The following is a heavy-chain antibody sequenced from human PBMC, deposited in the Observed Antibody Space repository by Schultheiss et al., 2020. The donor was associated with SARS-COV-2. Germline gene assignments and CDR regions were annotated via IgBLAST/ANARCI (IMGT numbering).Heavy chain of an antibody. V-gene: IGHV3-11*04. CDR2: ISSSGSTI. Sequence: GGSLRLSCAASGFTFSNAWMSWVRQAPGKGLEWVSYISSSGSTIYYADSVKGRFTISRDNAKNSLYLQMNSLRAEDTAVYYCAREADARRYFDLWGRGTLVTVSS. J-gene: IGHJ2*01. CDR3: AREADARRYFDL. CDR1: GFTFSNAW. D-gene: IGHD6-25*01.